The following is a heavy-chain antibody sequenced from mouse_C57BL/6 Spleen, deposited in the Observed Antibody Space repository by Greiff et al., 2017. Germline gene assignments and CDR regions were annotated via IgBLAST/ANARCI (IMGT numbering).Heavy chain of an antibody. CDR3: AKWLLRWFAY. D-gene: IGHD2-3*01. V-gene: IGHV5-17*01. J-gene: IGHJ3*01. CDR2: ISSGNSTI. Sequence: EVKLVESGGGLVKPGGSLKLSCAASGFTFSDYGMHWVRQAPEKGLEWVAYISSGNSTIYYADTVKGRSTISRDNAKNTLFLQMTSLRSEDTAMYYCAKWLLRWFAYWGQGTLVTVSA. CDR1: GFTFSDYG.